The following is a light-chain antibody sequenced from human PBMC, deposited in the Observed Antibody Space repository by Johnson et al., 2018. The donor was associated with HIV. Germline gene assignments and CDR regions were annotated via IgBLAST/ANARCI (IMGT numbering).Light chain of an antibody. CDR3: GTWDSSLSASYV. V-gene: IGLV1-51*02. J-gene: IGLJ1*01. CDR1: NSNIGNNY. Sequence: QSVLTQPPSVSAAPGQKVTISCSGSNSNIGNNYVSWYRQLPGTAPKLLIYENNKRPSGIPNRFSGSKSGTSATLGITGLKTGDEADYYCGTWDSSLSASYVFGTGTKVTVL. CDR2: ENN.